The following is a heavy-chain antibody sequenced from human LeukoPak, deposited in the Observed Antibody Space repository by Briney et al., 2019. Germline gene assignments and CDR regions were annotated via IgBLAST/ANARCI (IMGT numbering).Heavy chain of an antibody. V-gene: IGHV4-38-2*02. J-gene: IGHJ3*02. CDR3: ARDRGYDSSGYYYVIDAFDI. D-gene: IGHD3-22*01. CDR1: GYSVSGGYY. CDR2: MYHSGDT. Sequence: PSEALSLTCTVSGYSVSGGYYWGWIRQPPGKGLEWIGSMYHSGDTYYNPSLKSRVTISVDTSKNQLSLKLSSVTAADTAVYYCARDRGYDSSGYYYVIDAFDIWGQGTMVTVSS.